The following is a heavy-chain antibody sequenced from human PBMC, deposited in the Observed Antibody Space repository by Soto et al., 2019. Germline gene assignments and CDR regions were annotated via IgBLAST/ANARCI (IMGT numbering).Heavy chain of an antibody. CDR2: INPSGGST. Sequence: QVQLVQSGAEVKKPGASVKVSCKASGYTFTSYYMHWVRQAPGQGLEWMGIINPSGGSTSYAQKFHGRGTMTGDTHTSTVYMELSRLRSEDTAVYYCARAGLRFLEWLPMSKDNWFDPWGQGTLVTVSS. CDR1: GYTFTSYY. V-gene: IGHV1-46*01. J-gene: IGHJ5*02. CDR3: ARAGLRFLEWLPMSKDNWFDP. D-gene: IGHD3-3*01.